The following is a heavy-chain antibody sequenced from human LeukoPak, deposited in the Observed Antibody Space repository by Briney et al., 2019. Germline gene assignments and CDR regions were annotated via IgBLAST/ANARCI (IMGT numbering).Heavy chain of an antibody. CDR1: GYTFTGYY. CDR2: INPNSGGT. Sequence: GASVKVSCKASGYTFTGYYMHWVRQAPGQGLEWMGRINPNSGGTNYAQKFQGGVTMTRDTSISTAYMELSRLRSDDTAVYYCARGGENKGYSYGYEDYWGQGTLVTVSS. D-gene: IGHD5-18*01. J-gene: IGHJ4*02. V-gene: IGHV1-2*06. CDR3: ARGGENKGYSYGYEDY.